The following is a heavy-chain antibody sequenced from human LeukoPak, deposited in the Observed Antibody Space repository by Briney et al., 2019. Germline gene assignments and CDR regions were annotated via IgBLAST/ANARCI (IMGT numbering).Heavy chain of an antibody. CDR1: SGSISSYY. CDR3: ARWSFGSGSYAFDI. D-gene: IGHD3-10*01. J-gene: IGHJ3*02. CDR2: IYYSGTT. V-gene: IGHV4-59*08. Sequence: SETLSLTCTFSSGSISSYYWNWVRQPPGKGLEWMGYIYYSGTTNYNPSLKSRVTMSVDTSKNQFSLQLNSVPAADTAVYYCARWSFGSGSYAFDIWGQGTMVTVSS.